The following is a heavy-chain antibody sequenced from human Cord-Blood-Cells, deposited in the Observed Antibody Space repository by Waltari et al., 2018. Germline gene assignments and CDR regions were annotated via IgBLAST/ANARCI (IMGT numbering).Heavy chain of an antibody. J-gene: IGHJ4*02. CDR1: GYSISSGYY. CDR3: ARVLGIDYYDSSGYYIDY. Sequence: QVQLQESGPGLVKPSETLSLTCAVSGYSISSGYYWGWIRQPPGKGLGWIGSIYHSGSTYYNPALKSRVTISVDTSKNQFSLKLSSVTAADTAVYYCARVLGIDYYDSSGYYIDYWGQGTLVTVSS. CDR2: IYHSGST. V-gene: IGHV4-38-2*01. D-gene: IGHD3-22*01.